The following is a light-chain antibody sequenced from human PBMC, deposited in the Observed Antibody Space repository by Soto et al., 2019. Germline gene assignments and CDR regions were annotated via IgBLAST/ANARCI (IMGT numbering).Light chain of an antibody. CDR3: SSYTGSSTLVV. V-gene: IGLV2-14*01. CDR1: SSDVGGYN. CDR2: DVS. Sequence: QSVLTQPASVSGSPGQSITISCTGTSSDVGGYNSWYQQHPGKAPKLMIHDVSNRPSGVSNRFSGSKSGNTASLTISGLQAEDEADYYCSSYTGSSTLVVFGGGTKLTVL. J-gene: IGLJ2*01.